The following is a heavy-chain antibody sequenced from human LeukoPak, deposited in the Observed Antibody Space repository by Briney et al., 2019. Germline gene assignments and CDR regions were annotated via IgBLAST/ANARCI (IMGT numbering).Heavy chain of an antibody. CDR3: ARDIDYGGNYWYFDF. V-gene: IGHV1-2*06. CDR2: INPNSDDT. D-gene: IGHD4-23*01. J-gene: IGHJ2*01. Sequence: GASVKVSCKASGYIFTGYNMHWVRQAPGQGLEWMGRINPNSDDTNYAQKFQGRVTMTRDTSISTAYMELSSLRSDDTAVYYCARDIDYGGNYWYFDFWGRGTLVTVSS. CDR1: GYIFTGYN.